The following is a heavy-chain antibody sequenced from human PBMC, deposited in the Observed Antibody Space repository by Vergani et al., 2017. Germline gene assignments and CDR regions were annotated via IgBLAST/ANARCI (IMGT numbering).Heavy chain of an antibody. CDR2: IIPIFGTA. CDR1: GGTFSSYA. J-gene: IGHJ4*02. Sequence: QVQLVQSGAEVKKPGSSVKVSCKASGGTFSSYAISWVRQAPGQGLEWVGRIIPIFGTANYAQKLQGRVTMTTDTSTSTAYMELRSLRSDDTAVYYCARVVVPAEPHPLYFDYWGQGTLVTVSS. D-gene: IGHD2-2*01. CDR3: ARVVVPAEPHPLYFDY. V-gene: IGHV1-69*06.